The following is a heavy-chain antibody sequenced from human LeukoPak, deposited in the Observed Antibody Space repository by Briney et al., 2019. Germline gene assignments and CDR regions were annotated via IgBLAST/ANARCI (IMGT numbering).Heavy chain of an antibody. CDR1: EFTFSSYW. CDR3: ARLRVVATCYFDY. J-gene: IGHJ4*02. D-gene: IGHD1-26*01. CDR2: IKQDGSEK. Sequence: GGSLRLSRAASEFTFSSYWMSWVRQAPGKGLEWVANIKQDGSEKYYVDSVKGRFTISRDNAKNSLYLQMNSLGAEDTAVYYCARLRVVATCYFDYWGQGTLVTVSS. V-gene: IGHV3-7*01.